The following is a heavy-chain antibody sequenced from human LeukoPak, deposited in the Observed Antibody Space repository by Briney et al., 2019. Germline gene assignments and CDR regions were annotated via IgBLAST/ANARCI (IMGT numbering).Heavy chain of an antibody. J-gene: IGHJ4*02. Sequence: GSLRLSCSASGFTFSRYAMHWVRQSPGKGLVWVSRINSDGSSTSYADSVKGRVTISRDNAKNTLYLQMNSLRAEDTAVYYCARNFGRYCSGGICYIPDQWGQGTLVTVSS. CDR3: ARNFGRYCSGGICYIPDQ. D-gene: IGHD2-15*01. V-gene: IGHV3-74*01. CDR1: GFTFSRYA. CDR2: INSDGSST.